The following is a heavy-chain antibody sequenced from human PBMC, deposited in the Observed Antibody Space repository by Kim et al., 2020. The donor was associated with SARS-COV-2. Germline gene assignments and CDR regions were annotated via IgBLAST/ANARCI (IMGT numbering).Heavy chain of an antibody. V-gene: IGHV4-39*07. D-gene: IGHD6-19*01. Sequence: SETLSLTCTVSGGSISSSSYYWGWIRQPPGKGLEWIGSIYYSGSTYYNPSLKSRVTISVDTSKNQFYLKLSSVTAADTAVYDCARGNSQQWLVPSYYYYGMDVWGQGTTVTVSS. CDR2: IYYSGST. J-gene: IGHJ6*02. CDR3: ARGNSQQWLVPSYYYYGMDV. CDR1: GGSISSSSYY.